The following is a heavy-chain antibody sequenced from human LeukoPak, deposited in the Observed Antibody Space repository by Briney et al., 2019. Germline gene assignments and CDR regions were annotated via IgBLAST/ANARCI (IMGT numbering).Heavy chain of an antibody. CDR2: IKSNADGGTA. J-gene: IGHJ4*02. V-gene: IGHV3-15*01. Sequence: GGSLRLSCAASGFTFSSYAMSWVRQAPGKGLEWVGRIKSNADGGTADYAAPVKGRFTISRHDSENTLYLHMNSLKTEDTAAYYCASSTKTDYWGQGTLVTVSS. CDR1: GFTFSSYA. CDR3: ASSTKTDY. D-gene: IGHD2-2*01.